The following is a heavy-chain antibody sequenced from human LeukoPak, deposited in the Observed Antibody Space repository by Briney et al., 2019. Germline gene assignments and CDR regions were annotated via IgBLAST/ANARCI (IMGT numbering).Heavy chain of an antibody. Sequence: SETLSLTCTVSGGSISSYYWSWIRQPAGKGLEWIGRIHPSGSTNYNPSLKSRVTLSVDTSKNEFSLKLSSVTAADTAVYYCARGPPPDLDYWGRETLVTVSS. CDR1: GGSISSYY. V-gene: IGHV4-4*07. CDR3: ARGPPPDLDY. CDR2: IHPSGST. J-gene: IGHJ4*02.